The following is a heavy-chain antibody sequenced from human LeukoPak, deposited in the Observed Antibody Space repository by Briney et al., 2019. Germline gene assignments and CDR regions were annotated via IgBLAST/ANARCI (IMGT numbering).Heavy chain of an antibody. CDR3: ARSLYSSGWYRFGCFDY. Sequence: SQTLSLTCTVSGGSISSGSYYWSWIRQPAGKGLEWIGRIYTSGSTNYNPSLKSRVTISVDTSKNQFSLKLSSVTAADTAVYYCARSLYSSGWYRFGCFDYWGQGTLVTVSS. J-gene: IGHJ4*02. D-gene: IGHD6-19*01. CDR1: GGSISSGSYY. CDR2: IYTSGST. V-gene: IGHV4-61*02.